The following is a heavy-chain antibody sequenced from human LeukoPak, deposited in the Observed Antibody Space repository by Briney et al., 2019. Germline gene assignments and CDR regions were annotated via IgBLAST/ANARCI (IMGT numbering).Heavy chain of an antibody. V-gene: IGHV1-2*02. Sequence: GASVKVSCKASGYTFTGYYMHWVRQAPGQGLEWMGWINPNSGGTNYAQKFQGRVTVTRDTSISTAYMELSRLRSDDTAVYYCATDSSPSYGFLRNGIFAWFDPWGQGTLVTVSS. CDR3: ATDSSPSYGFLRNGIFAWFDP. J-gene: IGHJ5*02. D-gene: IGHD3-10*01. CDR1: GYTFTGYY. CDR2: INPNSGGT.